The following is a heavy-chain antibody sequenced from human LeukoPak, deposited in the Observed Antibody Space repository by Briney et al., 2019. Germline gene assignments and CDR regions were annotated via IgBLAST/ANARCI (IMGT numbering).Heavy chain of an antibody. Sequence: GGSLRLSCAASGFTFNNYAMNWVRQSPGKGLEWVSSISGGGETTYYADSAKGRFTISRDNSKNTLYLQMNSLRAEDTAVYYCAKDTYTSGWYSLDYWGQGTLVTVSS. CDR3: AKDTYTSGWYSLDY. CDR2: ISGGGETT. J-gene: IGHJ4*02. D-gene: IGHD6-19*01. V-gene: IGHV3-23*01. CDR1: GFTFNNYA.